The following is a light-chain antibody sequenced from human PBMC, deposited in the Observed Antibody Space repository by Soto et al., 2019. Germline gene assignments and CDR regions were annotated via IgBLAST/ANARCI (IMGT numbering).Light chain of an antibody. V-gene: IGLV2-8*01. CDR2: DVI. CDR1: SRDIGGCDF. J-gene: IGLJ2*01. Sequence: QSVLTQPPSASGSPGQSVTISCTGTSRDIGGCDFVSWYQQHPGKAPKLLIYDVIKRPSGVPDRFSGSKSGNTASLTVSGLQTDDEADYYCSSYGGSNNLLFGGGTKVTVL. CDR3: SSYGGSNNLL.